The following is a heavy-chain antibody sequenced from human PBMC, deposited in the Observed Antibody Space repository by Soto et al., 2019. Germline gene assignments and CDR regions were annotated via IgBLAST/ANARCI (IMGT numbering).Heavy chain of an antibody. CDR1: GFTFGDYA. V-gene: IGHV3-49*04. J-gene: IGHJ4*02. D-gene: IGHD2-2*01. CDR3: ARCPSSLTRFDY. CDR2: IRSKAYGGTT. Sequence: PGGSLRLSCTASGFTFGDYAMSWVRQAPGKGLEWVGFIRSKAYGGTTEYAASVKGRFTISRDDSKSIAYLQMNSLRAEDTAVYYCARCPSSLTRFDYWGQGT.